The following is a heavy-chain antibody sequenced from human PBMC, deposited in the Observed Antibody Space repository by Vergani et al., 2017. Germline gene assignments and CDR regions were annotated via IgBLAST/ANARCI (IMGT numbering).Heavy chain of an antibody. J-gene: IGHJ5*02. CDR1: GYTFTTYG. CDR2: ISAYNGDA. D-gene: IGHD2/OR15-2a*01. CDR3: ARGRPKIEGVNSNWFDP. V-gene: IGHV1-18*01. Sequence: QIQLVQSGAEVKKPGASVKVSCKASGYTFTTYGISWVRQAPGQGLEWMGWISAYNGDANYAQKLQGRVTMTTDTSTSTAYMELRSLRSDDTAVYYCARGRPKIEGVNSNWFDPWGQGTLVTVSS.